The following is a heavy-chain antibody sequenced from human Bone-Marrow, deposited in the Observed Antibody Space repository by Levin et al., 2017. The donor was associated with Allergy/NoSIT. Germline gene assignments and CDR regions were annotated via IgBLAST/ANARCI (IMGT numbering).Heavy chain of an antibody. CDR3: ARNPIVVVPAALDP. V-gene: IGHV3-21*01. D-gene: IGHD2-2*01. Sequence: GGSLRLSCAASGFTFSSYSMNWVRQAPGKGLEWVSSISSSSSYIYYADSVKGRFTISRDNAKNSLYLQMNSLRAEDTAVYYCARNPIVVVPAALDPWGQGTLVTVSS. CDR2: ISSSSSYI. CDR1: GFTFSSYS. J-gene: IGHJ5*02.